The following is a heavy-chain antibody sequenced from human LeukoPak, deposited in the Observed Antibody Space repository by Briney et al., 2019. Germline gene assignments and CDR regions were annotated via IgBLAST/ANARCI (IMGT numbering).Heavy chain of an antibody. J-gene: IGHJ4*02. Sequence: ASVKVSCKASGYTFTSYAMNWVRQAPGQGLEWMGWINTNTGNPTYAQGFTGRFVFSLDTSVSTAYLQISSLKAEDTAVYYCARDFAYCSSTSCHLGHFDYWGQGTLVTVSS. CDR2: INTNTGNP. CDR3: ARDFAYCSSTSCHLGHFDY. CDR1: GYTFTSYA. D-gene: IGHD2-2*01. V-gene: IGHV7-4-1*02.